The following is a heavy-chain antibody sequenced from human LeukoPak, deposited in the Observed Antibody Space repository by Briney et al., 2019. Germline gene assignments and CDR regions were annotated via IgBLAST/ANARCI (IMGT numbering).Heavy chain of an antibody. V-gene: IGHV4-59*08. J-gene: IGHJ6*02. CDR3: ARQRSLIGNSYYYGMDV. D-gene: IGHD2-8*01. Sequence: PSETLSLTCTVPGGSISGYYWTWVRQPPGKGLEWIGYISYSGSTNYNPSLKSRVTISVDTSKNQFSLKLSSVTAADTAFYYCARQRSLIGNSYYYGMDVWGQGTTVTVSS. CDR2: ISYSGST. CDR1: GGSISGYY.